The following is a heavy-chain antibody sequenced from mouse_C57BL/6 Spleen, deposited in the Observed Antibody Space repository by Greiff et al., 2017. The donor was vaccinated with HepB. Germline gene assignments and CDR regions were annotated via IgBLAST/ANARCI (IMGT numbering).Heavy chain of an antibody. J-gene: IGHJ4*01. Sequence: EVQLQQSGAELVRPGASVKLSCTASGFNIKDDYMHWVKQRPEQGLEWIGWIDPENGDTEYNSKFQGKATITADTSSNTAYLQLSSLTSEDTAVYYCTTSYSNYVDAMDYWGQGTSVTVSS. V-gene: IGHV14-4*01. CDR2: IDPENGDT. CDR3: TTSYSNYVDAMDY. CDR1: GFNIKDDY. D-gene: IGHD2-5*01.